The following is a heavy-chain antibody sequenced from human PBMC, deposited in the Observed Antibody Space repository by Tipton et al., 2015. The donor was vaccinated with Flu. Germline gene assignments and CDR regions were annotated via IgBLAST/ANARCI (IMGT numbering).Heavy chain of an antibody. J-gene: IGHJ4*02. D-gene: IGHD5-18*01. CDR3: ATGMGTGYSYGTLES. CDR2: IKEDGTEK. Sequence: SLRLSCAGYGFSSSDYWMTWVRQAPGKGLEWVANIKEDGTEKNYVDSVKGRFTIFRDESKNTLSLQMHTMRVDDAAVYYCATGMGTGYSYGTLESWGQGTLVTVSS. V-gene: IGHV3-7*03. CDR1: GFSSSDYW.